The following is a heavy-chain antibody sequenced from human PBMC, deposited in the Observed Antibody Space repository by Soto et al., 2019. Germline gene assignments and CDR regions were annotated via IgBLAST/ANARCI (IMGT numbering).Heavy chain of an antibody. J-gene: IGHJ3*02. Sequence: GGSLRLSCTASGFIFSSCSMNWVRQAPGKGLEWISYMSNSGSATYYADSVKGRFTISRDNAQNSHYLQLNSLGDDETALYFCATDTIGALPGDAFDIWGQGTMVTVSS. CDR3: ATDTIGALPGDAFDI. V-gene: IGHV3-48*02. CDR2: MSNSGSAT. D-gene: IGHD6-6*01. CDR1: GFIFSSCS.